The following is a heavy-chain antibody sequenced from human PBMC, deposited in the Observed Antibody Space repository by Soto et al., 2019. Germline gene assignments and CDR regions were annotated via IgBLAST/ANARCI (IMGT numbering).Heavy chain of an antibody. D-gene: IGHD1-26*01. V-gene: IGHV1-2*04. CDR3: TRGHSGSSYYYGLDV. CDR1: GYTFTAYY. Sequence: QVQLVQSGAEVKKPGASVKVSCKASGYTFTAYYIHWVRQAPGQGLEWMGRINPNSGDTNYAQKFQGWVTMTRDTSISTAYMELSRLRSDDTAVYYCTRGHSGSSYYYGLDVWGQGTTVTVSS. J-gene: IGHJ6*02. CDR2: INPNSGDT.